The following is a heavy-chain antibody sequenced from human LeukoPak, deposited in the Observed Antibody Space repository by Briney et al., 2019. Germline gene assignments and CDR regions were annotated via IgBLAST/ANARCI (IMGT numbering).Heavy chain of an antibody. Sequence: GGSLRLSCAASGFTFSDYYMSWIRQAPGKGLEWVSTIKGTGLTTYYADSVKGRFTISRDNAKNSLYLQMNSLRAEDTAVYYCARDLLAVGDNWGQGTLVTVSS. D-gene: IGHD1-26*01. V-gene: IGHV3-11*04. CDR1: GFTFSDYY. CDR2: IKGTGLTT. CDR3: ARDLLAVGDN. J-gene: IGHJ4*02.